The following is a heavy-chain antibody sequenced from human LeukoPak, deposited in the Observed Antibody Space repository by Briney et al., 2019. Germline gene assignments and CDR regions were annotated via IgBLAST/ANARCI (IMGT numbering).Heavy chain of an antibody. D-gene: IGHD3-22*01. CDR3: ARHLYDSSGYSYRNWFDP. Sequence: VASVKVSCKASGYTFIRYYIHWVRQAPGQGLEWMGIINPSGDSTSYAQKFQGRVTMTRDTSTSTLYMELSSLRSEDTAVYYCARHLYDSSGYSYRNWFDPWGQGTLVTVSS. CDR1: GYTFIRYY. CDR2: INPSGDST. J-gene: IGHJ5*02. V-gene: IGHV1-46*01.